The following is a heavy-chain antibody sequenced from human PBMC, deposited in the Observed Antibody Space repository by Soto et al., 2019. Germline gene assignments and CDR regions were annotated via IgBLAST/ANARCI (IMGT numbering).Heavy chain of an antibody. V-gene: IGHV3-20*04. J-gene: IGHJ4*02. CDR1: GFTFDEYA. Sequence: EVQLVESGGGVVRPGGSLRLSCAASGFTFDEYALTWVRQAPGKGLEWVAGINWNGGSKGYADSVKGRFTISRDNAKNSLYLQMNNLRAEDTAFYFCARATQSYYDTSGYYAYVHWGQGAQVTVSS. CDR2: INWNGGSK. D-gene: IGHD3-22*01. CDR3: ARATQSYYDTSGYYAYVH.